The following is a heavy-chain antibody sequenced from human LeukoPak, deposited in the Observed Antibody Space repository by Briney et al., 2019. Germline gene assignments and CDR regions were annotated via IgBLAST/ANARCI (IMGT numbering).Heavy chain of an antibody. D-gene: IGHD3-10*01. CDR1: GYTFTSYG. J-gene: IGHJ6*03. CDR2: ISAYNGNT. Sequence: ASVKVSCKASGYTFTSYGISWVRQAPGQGLEWMGWISAYNGNTNYVQKLQGRVTMTTDTSTSIAYMELRSLRSDDTAVYYCARTMVRGVIIKTHYYYYYMDVWGKGTTVTISS. V-gene: IGHV1-18*01. CDR3: ARTMVRGVIIKTHYYYYYMDV.